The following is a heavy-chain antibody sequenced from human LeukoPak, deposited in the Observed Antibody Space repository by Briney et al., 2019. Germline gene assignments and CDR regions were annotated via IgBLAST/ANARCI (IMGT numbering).Heavy chain of an antibody. V-gene: IGHV3-48*01. CDR2: ISSSSSTI. J-gene: IGHJ4*02. Sequence: PGGSLRLSCAASGFTFSSYSMNWVRQAPGKGLEWVSYISSSSSTIYYADSVKGRFTISRDNAKNSLYLQVNSLRAEDTAVYYCAREMAGTGIDYWGQGTLVTVSS. CDR1: GFTFSSYS. CDR3: AREMAGTGIDY. D-gene: IGHD6-19*01.